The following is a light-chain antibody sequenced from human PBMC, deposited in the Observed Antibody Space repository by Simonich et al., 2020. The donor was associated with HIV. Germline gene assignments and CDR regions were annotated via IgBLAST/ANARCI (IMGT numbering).Light chain of an antibody. J-gene: IGKJ4*01. CDR3: QQNDDLPLT. Sequence: DIQMTQSPSSLSASVGDRVTITCQASQVIYNYLNWYQQKSGKAPKVLIYDASKLETGVPLRFSGSRSGTNFTFTISSLQAEDIATYYCQQNDDLPLTFGGGTKVEIK. CDR1: QVIYNY. CDR2: DAS. V-gene: IGKV1-33*01.